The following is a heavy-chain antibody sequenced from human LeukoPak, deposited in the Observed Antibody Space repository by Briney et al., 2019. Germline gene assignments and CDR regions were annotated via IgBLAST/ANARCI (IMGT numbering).Heavy chain of an antibody. CDR3: ARHEHKAVAGDT. CDR1: GGSISSSSYY. J-gene: IGHJ5*02. Sequence: SETVSLTCTVSGGSISSSSYYWGWIRQPPGKGLEWIGSIYYSGSTYYNPSLKSRVTISVDTSKNHFSLRLISVTAADTAMYYCARHEHKAVAGDTWGQGTLVTVSS. CDR2: IYYSGST. V-gene: IGHV4-39*01. D-gene: IGHD6-19*01.